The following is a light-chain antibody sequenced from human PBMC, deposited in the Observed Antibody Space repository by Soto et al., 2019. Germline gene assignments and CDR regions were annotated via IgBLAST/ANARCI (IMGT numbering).Light chain of an antibody. J-gene: IGLJ3*02. CDR1: SSDVGTFNL. CDR3: CSYVISRWV. Sequence: QSALTQPASVSGSPGQSITISCTATSSDVGTFNLVSWYQQRPGKAPKLIIYEGSQRPSGVSNRFSASESGNAASLTISGLQAEDEADYYCCSYVISRWVFGGGTKLTVL. V-gene: IGLV2-23*01. CDR2: EGS.